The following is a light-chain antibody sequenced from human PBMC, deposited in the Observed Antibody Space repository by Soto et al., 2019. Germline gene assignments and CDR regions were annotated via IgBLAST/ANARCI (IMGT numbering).Light chain of an antibody. V-gene: IGKV3-20*01. Sequence: EVVLTQSPGTLSLSPGERATLSCRASQSVGSSNLAWYQQKSGQSPRLLIYGASSRATGIPDRFRGSGSGTDFTLTVSRLESEDVAVYYCQQFGDPPYTLGQETTLEI. CDR1: QSVGSSN. J-gene: IGKJ2*01. CDR3: QQFGDPPYT. CDR2: GAS.